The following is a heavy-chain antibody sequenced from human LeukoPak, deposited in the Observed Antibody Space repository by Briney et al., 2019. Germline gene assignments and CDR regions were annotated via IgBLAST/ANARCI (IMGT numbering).Heavy chain of an antibody. CDR1: GFTSSSYA. Sequence: GGSLRLSCAASGFTSSSYALNWVRQAPGKGLEWVATVSGSGDRMYHADSVKGRFTISRDNSKNTIYLQMNSLRAEDTALYYCAKAAAAPGFDFWGQGTLATVSS. V-gene: IGHV3-23*01. D-gene: IGHD6-13*01. J-gene: IGHJ4*02. CDR3: AKAAAAPGFDF. CDR2: VSGSGDRM.